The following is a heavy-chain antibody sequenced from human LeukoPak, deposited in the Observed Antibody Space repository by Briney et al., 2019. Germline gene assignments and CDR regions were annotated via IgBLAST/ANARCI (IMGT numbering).Heavy chain of an antibody. CDR2: IGASGSDT. Sequence: GGSLRLSCATSGFTFSSYAMTWVRQAPGRGLVWVSLIGASGSDTYYPDSVKGRFTISRDNAKNSLFLQMNSLRADDTAVFYCARDWSNDYWGQGTLVTVSS. CDR1: GFTFSSYA. J-gene: IGHJ4*02. D-gene: IGHD3-3*01. V-gene: IGHV3-23*01. CDR3: ARDWSNDY.